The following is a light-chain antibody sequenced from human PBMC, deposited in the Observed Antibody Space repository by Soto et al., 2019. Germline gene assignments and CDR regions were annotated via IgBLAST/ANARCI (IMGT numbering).Light chain of an antibody. J-gene: IGLJ1*01. CDR2: EVN. CDR3: CSYAGRSTFDV. Sequence: QSALTQPASVSGSPGQSITISCTGTSSDVGSYNLVSWYQQHPGKAPKLVIYEVNKRPSGISNRFSGSKSGNTASLTISGLQAEDEADYYCCSYAGRSTFDVFGTGTKLTVL. CDR1: SSDVGSYNL. V-gene: IGLV2-23*02.